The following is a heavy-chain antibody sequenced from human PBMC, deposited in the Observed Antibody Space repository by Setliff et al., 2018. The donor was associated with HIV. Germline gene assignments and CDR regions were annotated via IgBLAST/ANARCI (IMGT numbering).Heavy chain of an antibody. V-gene: IGHV4-39*01. Sequence: SETLSLTCTVSGGSISSSSYYWGWIRQPPGKGLEWIGNIYYNGSAYYTPSLKSRVTISVDTSKNQFSLNLSSVTAADTAVYYCARRGGLVRGVITYYHMDVWGIGTTVTVSS. D-gene: IGHD3-10*01. CDR2: IYYNGSA. J-gene: IGHJ6*03. CDR1: GGSISSSSYY. CDR3: ARRGGLVRGVITYYHMDV.